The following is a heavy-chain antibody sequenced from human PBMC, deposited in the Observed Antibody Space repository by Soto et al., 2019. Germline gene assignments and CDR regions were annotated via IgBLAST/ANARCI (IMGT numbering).Heavy chain of an antibody. D-gene: IGHD4-17*01. J-gene: IGHJ6*02. CDR1: GYTFTGYY. CDR2: INPNSGGT. CDR3: ARDMTTVKAASPGMDV. Sequence: GASVKVSCKASGYTFTGYYMHWVRQAPGQGLEWMGWINPNSGGTNYAQKFQGWVTMTRDTSISTAYMELSRLRSDDTAVYYCARDMTTVKAASPGMDVWGQGTTVTVSS. V-gene: IGHV1-2*04.